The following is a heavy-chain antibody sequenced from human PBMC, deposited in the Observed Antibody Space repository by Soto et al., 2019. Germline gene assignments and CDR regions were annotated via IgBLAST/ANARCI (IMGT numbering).Heavy chain of an antibody. CDR1: GYSFTSYG. CDR3: GRCRTDSYAMDV. J-gene: IGHJ6*02. V-gene: IGHV1-18*01. CDR2: ISPYNGRK. D-gene: IGHD1-1*01. Sequence: ASVEVSCKPSGYSFTSYGRACVRQVPGQGPEWMGWISPYNGRKNYAQNVQGRVVMTTDISTNIVYLELRSLRSDDTAMYYCGRCRTDSYAMDVWGQGTTVTFSS.